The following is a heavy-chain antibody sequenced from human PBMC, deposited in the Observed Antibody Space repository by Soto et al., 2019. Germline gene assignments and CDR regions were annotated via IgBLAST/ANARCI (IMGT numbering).Heavy chain of an antibody. Sequence: ASVKVSCKTSGHTFPSYNVHWVRQARGQGRAGMGIINPSCGNTNIAQKFQDRASLTRDSSTNTVYMEPNSLRSEDTGVYYCARDAWGPDYWGQGTLGTVSS. CDR1: GHTFPSYN. CDR2: INPSCGNT. D-gene: IGHD7-27*01. CDR3: ARDAWGPDY. J-gene: IGHJ4*02. V-gene: IGHV1-46*01.